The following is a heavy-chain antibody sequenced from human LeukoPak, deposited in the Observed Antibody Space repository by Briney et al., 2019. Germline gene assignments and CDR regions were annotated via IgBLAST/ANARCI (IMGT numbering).Heavy chain of an antibody. D-gene: IGHD3-22*01. CDR1: GYSISSGYY. CDR3: ARLGVTYYYDSSDSYYFDY. CDR2: IYHSGST. V-gene: IGHV4-38-2*01. J-gene: IGHJ4*02. Sequence: SETLSLTCAVSGYSISSGYYWGWIRQPPGKGLEWIGSIYHSGSTYYNPSLKSRVTISVDTSKNQFSLKLSSVTAADTAVYYCARLGVTYYYDSSDSYYFDYWGQGTLVTVSS.